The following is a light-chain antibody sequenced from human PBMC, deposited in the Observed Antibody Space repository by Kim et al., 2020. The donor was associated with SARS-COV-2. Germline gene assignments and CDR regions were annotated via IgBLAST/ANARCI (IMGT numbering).Light chain of an antibody. CDR2: DVS. Sequence: GQSITLSGTGTSSDVGLYNYVSWYQQHPGKAPKLIIFDVSNRPSGASDHFSGSKSGNTASLTISGLQAEDEADYYCSSYTSSSTLVFGTGTKVTVL. J-gene: IGLJ1*01. V-gene: IGLV2-14*03. CDR1: SSDVGLYNY. CDR3: SSYTSSSTLV.